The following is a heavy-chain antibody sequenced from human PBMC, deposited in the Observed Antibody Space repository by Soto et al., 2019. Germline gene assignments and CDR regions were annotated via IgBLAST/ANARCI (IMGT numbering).Heavy chain of an antibody. J-gene: IGHJ4*02. CDR2: SRDKGNSYSP. CDR1: GFTFSDYY. D-gene: IGHD1-7*01. Sequence: EVQLVESGGGLVQPGGSLRLSCAGSGFTFSDYYIDWVRQAPGKGLEWVGRSRDKGNSYSPDYAASVKGRFTVSRDASKNSLYLQMNSLKTEDTALYYCTRSITGTTSFDYWGQGTLVTVSS. CDR3: TRSITGTTSFDY. V-gene: IGHV3-72*01.